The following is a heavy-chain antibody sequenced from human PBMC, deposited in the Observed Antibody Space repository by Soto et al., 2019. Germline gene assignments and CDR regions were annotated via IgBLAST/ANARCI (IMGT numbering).Heavy chain of an antibody. CDR1: GGTFSSYA. CDR3: AGLPGGDTRRSRSAFDF. CDR2: IIPIFGTA. Sequence: AASVKVSCKASGGTFSSYAISWVRQAPGQGLEWMGGIIPIFGTANYAQKFQGRVTITADESTSTAYMELSSLRSEDTAVYYCAGLPGGDTRRSRSAFDFWGQGTMVTVSS. J-gene: IGHJ3*01. V-gene: IGHV1-69*13. D-gene: IGHD1-26*01.